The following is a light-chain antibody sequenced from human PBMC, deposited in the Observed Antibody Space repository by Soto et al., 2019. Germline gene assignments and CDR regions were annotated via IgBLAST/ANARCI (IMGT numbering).Light chain of an antibody. CDR1: QSVDGY. V-gene: IGKV3-15*01. J-gene: IGKJ5*01. Sequence: EVVMTQPPVTLSVSPGESATLSCRARQSVDGYLAWNQQKPGQAPRLLIYRASTRANGVTARFKGGGSGTECTLTKSRPQSEDLAGYYCPQYHMCPPITFGQGTPLEI. CDR2: RAS. CDR3: PQYHMCPPIT.